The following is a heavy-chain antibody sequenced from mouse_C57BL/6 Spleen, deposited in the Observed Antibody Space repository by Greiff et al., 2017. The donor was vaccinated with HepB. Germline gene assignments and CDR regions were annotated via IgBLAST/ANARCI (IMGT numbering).Heavy chain of an antibody. CDR1: GYTFTSYW. V-gene: IGHV1-59*01. D-gene: IGHD3-2*02. CDR2: IDPSDSYT. J-gene: IGHJ3*01. Sequence: QVQLQQPGAELVRPGTSVKLSCKASGYTFTSYWMHWVKQRPGQGLEWIGVIDPSDSYTTYNQKFKGKATLTVDTSSSTAYMQLSSLTSEDSAVYYCASFRDVAYWGQGTLVTVSS. CDR3: ASFRDVAY.